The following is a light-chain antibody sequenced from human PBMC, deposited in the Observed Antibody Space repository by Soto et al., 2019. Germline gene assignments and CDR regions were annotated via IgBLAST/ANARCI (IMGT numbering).Light chain of an antibody. CDR3: AAWDDSLNGFYV. Sequence: QSVLTQPPSASGTPGQRVTISCSGSRSNIGSNTVNWYQQLPGSAPKLLIYSNNQRPSGVPDRFSGSKSGTSASLAISGLQSEDEVDYYCAAWDDSLNGFYVFGTGTKLTVL. CDR1: RSNIGSNT. V-gene: IGLV1-44*01. CDR2: SNN. J-gene: IGLJ1*01.